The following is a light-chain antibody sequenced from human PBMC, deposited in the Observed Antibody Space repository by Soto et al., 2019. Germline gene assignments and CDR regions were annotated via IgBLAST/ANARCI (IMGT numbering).Light chain of an antibody. CDR1: HDISNN. CDR2: DAS. J-gene: IGKJ2*01. V-gene: IGKV1-33*01. CDR3: QQYDDLPRT. Sequence: DIQMTQSPSSLSASVGDRVTITCQASHDISNNLHWYQLKPGKAPKLLVYDASNLETGVPSRFSGTGSGTSFTFTISSPQPEDVATYYCQQYDDLPRTFGQGTKLQIK.